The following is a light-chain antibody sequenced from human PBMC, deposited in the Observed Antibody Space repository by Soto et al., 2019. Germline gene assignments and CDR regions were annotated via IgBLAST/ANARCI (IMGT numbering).Light chain of an antibody. CDR3: QQYNHWSKT. CDR2: GAS. J-gene: IGKJ1*01. Sequence: EIVMTQSPATLSVSPGETATLSCRASQSISSYLAWSQQKPGQAPRLLIHGASTRATGIPARFSGSRSRTEFPHTISGLQSEDFAVDYCQQYNHWSKTFGQGTKV. V-gene: IGKV3-15*01. CDR1: QSISSY.